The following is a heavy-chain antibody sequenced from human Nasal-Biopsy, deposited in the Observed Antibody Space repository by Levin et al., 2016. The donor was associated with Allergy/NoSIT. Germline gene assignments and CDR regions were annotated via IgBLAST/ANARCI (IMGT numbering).Heavy chain of an antibody. CDR2: IRSGSGLT. J-gene: IGHJ3*01. D-gene: IGHD1-7*01. Sequence: GGSLRLSCAASGFTFIDYGMNWVRQAPGKGLEWVSSIRSGSGLTYYADSVKGRFIISRDTATNSLYLQMNSLRVDDTALFFCAREVRNWDSQFSGLDFWGQGTMLTVSA. CDR1: GFTFIDYG. V-gene: IGHV3-21*01. CDR3: AREVRNWDSQFSGLDF.